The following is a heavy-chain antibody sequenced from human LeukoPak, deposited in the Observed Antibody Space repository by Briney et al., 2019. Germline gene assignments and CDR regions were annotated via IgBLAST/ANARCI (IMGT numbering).Heavy chain of an antibody. CDR3: ATKYSCSWYGVDY. CDR2: ISSSSSYI. D-gene: IGHD6-13*01. J-gene: IGHJ4*02. Sequence: PGGSLRLSCAASGFTFSSYSMNWVRQAPGKGLEWVSSISSSSSYIYYADSVKGRFTISRDNAKNSLYLQMNGLRAEDTAVYYCATKYSCSWYGVDYWGQGTLVTVSS. V-gene: IGHV3-21*01. CDR1: GFTFSSYS.